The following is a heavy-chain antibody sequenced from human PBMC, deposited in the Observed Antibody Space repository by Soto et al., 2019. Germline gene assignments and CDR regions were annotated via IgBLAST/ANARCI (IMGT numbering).Heavy chain of an antibody. CDR2: ISYDGSNK. V-gene: IGHV3-30*18. CDR3: AKSDEPPGGYYYYYGMDV. D-gene: IGHD1-1*01. Sequence: GSLRVSSEASGLSFSSCGMLTVRQVPGKGLEWVAVISYDGSNKYYADSVKGRFTISRDNSKNTLYLQMNSLRDEDTAVYYCAKSDEPPGGYYYYYGMDVWGQGTTVTVSS. CDR1: GLSFSSCG. J-gene: IGHJ6*02.